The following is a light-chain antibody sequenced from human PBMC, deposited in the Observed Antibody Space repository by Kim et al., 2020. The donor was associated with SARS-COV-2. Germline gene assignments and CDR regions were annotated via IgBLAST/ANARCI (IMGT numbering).Light chain of an antibody. CDR1: SSDVGGYNY. CDR3: SSYTSSSTLDVV. CDR2: DVS. J-gene: IGLJ2*01. Sequence: SITISCPGTSSDVGGYNYVSWYQQHPNKAPKLMIYDVSNRPSGVSNRFSGSKSGNTASLTISGLQAEDEADYYCSSYTSSSTLDVVFGGGTKVTVL. V-gene: IGLV2-14*03.